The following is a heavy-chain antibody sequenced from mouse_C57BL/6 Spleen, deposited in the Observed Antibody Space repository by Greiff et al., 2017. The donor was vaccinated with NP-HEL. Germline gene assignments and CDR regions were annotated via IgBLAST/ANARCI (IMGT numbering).Heavy chain of an antibody. CDR3: ARINYDYDEGYYFDY. J-gene: IGHJ2*01. CDR2: IDPSDSYT. D-gene: IGHD2-4*01. CDR1: GYTFTSYW. V-gene: IGHV1-69*01. Sequence: VQLQQPGAELVMPGASVKLSCKASGYTFTSYWMHWVKQRPGQGLEWIGEIDPSDSYTNYNQKFKGKSTLTVDKSSSTAYMQLSSLTSEDSAVYYCARINYDYDEGYYFDYWGQGTTLTVSS.